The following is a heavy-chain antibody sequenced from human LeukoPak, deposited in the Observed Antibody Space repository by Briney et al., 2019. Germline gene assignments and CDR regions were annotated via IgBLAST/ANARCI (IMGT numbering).Heavy chain of an antibody. V-gene: IGHV3-74*01. Sequence: GGSLRLSCAASGFTFKNYWMHWVRHAPGKGLERVSRIINDGSSTTYADSVKGRFTISRDNAKDTLYLQMNSLRGEDTAVYYCARVADGDKYGGRDYWGQGALVIVSS. CDR1: GFTFKNYW. J-gene: IGHJ4*02. CDR3: ARVADGDKYGGRDY. CDR2: IINDGSST. D-gene: IGHD5-24*01.